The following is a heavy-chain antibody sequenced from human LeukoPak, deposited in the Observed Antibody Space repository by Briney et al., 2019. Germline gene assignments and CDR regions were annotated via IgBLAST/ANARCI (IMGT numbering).Heavy chain of an antibody. CDR3: ATDFIAAAGWGRDGY. Sequence: GASVTVSCKVSGYTLTELSMHWVRQAPGKGLEWMGGFDPEDGETIYAQKFQGRVTMTEDTSTDTAYMELSSLRSEDTAVYYCATDFIAAAGWGRDGYWGQGTLVTVSS. D-gene: IGHD6-13*01. J-gene: IGHJ4*02. CDR1: GYTLTELS. V-gene: IGHV1-24*01. CDR2: FDPEDGET.